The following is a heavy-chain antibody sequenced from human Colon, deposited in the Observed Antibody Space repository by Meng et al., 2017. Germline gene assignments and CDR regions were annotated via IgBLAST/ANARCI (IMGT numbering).Heavy chain of an antibody. V-gene: IGHV4-28*01. Sequence: VQLQEPGPGLVKPSDPLSLTCAVSGYSISSSNWWVWIRQPPGKGLEWIGYIYYSGSTDYNPSLKSRVTMSVDTSKNQFSLKLSSVTAVDTAVYYCARKRDGYNPFDDWGQGTLVTVSS. J-gene: IGHJ4*02. CDR1: GYSISSSNW. D-gene: IGHD5-24*01. CDR3: ARKRDGYNPFDD. CDR2: IYYSGST.